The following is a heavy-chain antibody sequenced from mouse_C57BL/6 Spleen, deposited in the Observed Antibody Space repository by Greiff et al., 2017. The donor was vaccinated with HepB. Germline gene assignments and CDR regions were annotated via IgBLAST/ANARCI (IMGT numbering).Heavy chain of an antibody. V-gene: IGHV5-4*01. CDR1: GFTFSSYA. CDR2: ISDGGSYT. J-gene: IGHJ2*01. CDR3: ARGAAQALPYFDY. Sequence: EVHLVESGGGLVKPGGSLKLSCAASGFTFSSYAMSWVRQTPEKRLEWVATISDGGSYTYYPDNVKGRFTISRDNAKNNLYLQMSHLKSEDTAMYYCARGAAQALPYFDYWGQGTTLTVSS. D-gene: IGHD3-2*02.